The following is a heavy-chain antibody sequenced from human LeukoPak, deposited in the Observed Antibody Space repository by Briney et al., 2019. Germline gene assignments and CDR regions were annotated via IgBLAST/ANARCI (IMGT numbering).Heavy chain of an antibody. CDR2: IKQDGSAK. V-gene: IGHV3-7*01. CDR3: TRTGNLAVAGDY. J-gene: IGHJ4*02. CDR1: GFTFSSYW. Sequence: GGSLRLSCAASGFTFSSYWMSWVRQAPGKGLEWVANIKQDGSAKFYVDSVKGRFTTSRDNAKNSLDLQMNSLRAEDTAVYYCTRTGNLAVAGDYWGQGTLVTVSS. D-gene: IGHD6-19*01.